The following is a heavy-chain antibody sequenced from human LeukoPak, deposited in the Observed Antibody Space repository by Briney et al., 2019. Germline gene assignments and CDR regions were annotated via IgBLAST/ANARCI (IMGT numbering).Heavy chain of an antibody. D-gene: IGHD3-9*01. Sequence: SETLSLTCTVSGGCISSDSHHWDWIRQPPGKGLEWIGNIYYSGTTFYNPSLKSRVTISVDTSNNQFSLRLSSVTAADTAVYYCARRGDILTDYAFDYWGQGTLVAVSS. J-gene: IGHJ4*02. CDR3: ARRGDILTDYAFDY. CDR2: IYYSGTT. V-gene: IGHV4-39*01. CDR1: GGCISSDSHH.